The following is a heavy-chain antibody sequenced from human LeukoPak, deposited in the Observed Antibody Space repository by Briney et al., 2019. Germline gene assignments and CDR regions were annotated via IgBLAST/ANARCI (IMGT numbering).Heavy chain of an antibody. CDR2: IDYSGST. CDR1: GGSISSSSYY. CDR3: ARQPNCSGGSCYDY. Sequence: SETLSLTCTVSGGSISSSSYYWGWIRQPPGKGLEWIGSIDYSGSTYYNPSLKSRVTISVDTSKNQFSLKLSSVTAADTAVYYCARQPNCSGGSCYDYWGQGTLVTVSS. J-gene: IGHJ4*02. D-gene: IGHD2-15*01. V-gene: IGHV4-39*01.